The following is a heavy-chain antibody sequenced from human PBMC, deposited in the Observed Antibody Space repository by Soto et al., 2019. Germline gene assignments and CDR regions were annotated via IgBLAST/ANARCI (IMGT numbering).Heavy chain of an antibody. D-gene: IGHD2-8*02. CDR2: IKSDGSDI. J-gene: IGHJ4*02. Sequence: VQLVESGGALVQPGGSLRLSCAASGFPFSRYWRHWVRQDPVKGLVWVSLIKSDGSDIRYADAVKGRFTISRDNGKNTLYLQMNSLRVEDTAVYYCAESSTERGLGYWGQGTLVTVSS. CDR1: GFPFSRYW. CDR3: AESSTERGLGY. V-gene: IGHV3-74*01.